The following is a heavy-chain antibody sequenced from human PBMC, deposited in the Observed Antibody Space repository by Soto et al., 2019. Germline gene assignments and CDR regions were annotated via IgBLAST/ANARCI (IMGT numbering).Heavy chain of an antibody. CDR2: IYYSGGT. CDR3: AKIPVDTAMINWVDP. J-gene: IGHJ5*02. D-gene: IGHD5-18*01. V-gene: IGHV4-61*08. CDR1: SDSVNSGDYF. Sequence: QEHLQESGPGLVKPSETMSLTCTVSSDSVNSGDYFWTWIRQPPGRGLEWIGHIYYSGGTNYNPSLKSRVTKSLDTSKNQFSLKLTSVTAADTAVYYFAKIPVDTAMINWVDPWGQGILVTVSS.